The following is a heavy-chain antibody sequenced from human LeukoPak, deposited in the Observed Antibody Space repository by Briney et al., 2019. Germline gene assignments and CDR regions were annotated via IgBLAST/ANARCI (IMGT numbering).Heavy chain of an antibody. D-gene: IGHD4-17*01. V-gene: IGHV3-30*04. Sequence: GGSLRLSCAASGFTFSNYAMHWVRQAPGKGLEWVAVISYDGSNKYYADSVKGRFTISRDNSKNTLYLQMNSLRAEGTAVYYCARGATVTTGNLGAFDIWGQGTMVTVSS. J-gene: IGHJ3*02. CDR2: ISYDGSNK. CDR1: GFTFSNYA. CDR3: ARGATVTTGNLGAFDI.